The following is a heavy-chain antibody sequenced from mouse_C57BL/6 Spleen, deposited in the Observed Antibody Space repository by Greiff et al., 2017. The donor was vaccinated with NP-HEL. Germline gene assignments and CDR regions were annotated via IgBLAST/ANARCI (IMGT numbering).Heavy chain of an antibody. Sequence: EVKLQESGPELVKPGASVKIPCKASGYTFTDYNMDWVKQSHGKSLEWIGDINPNNGGTIYNQKFKGKATLTVDKSSSTAYMELRSLTSEDTAVYYCARGYYGSSHYYAMDYWGQGTSVTVSS. CDR3: ARGYYGSSHYYAMDY. CDR1: GYTFTDYN. J-gene: IGHJ4*01. CDR2: INPNNGGT. V-gene: IGHV1-18*01. D-gene: IGHD1-1*01.